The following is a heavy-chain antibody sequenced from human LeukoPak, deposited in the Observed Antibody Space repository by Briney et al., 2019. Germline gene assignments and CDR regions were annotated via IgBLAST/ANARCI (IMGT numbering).Heavy chain of an antibody. Sequence: PGGSLRLSCAASGFTFNTYAMSWVRQAPGKGLEWVSIISGSGGYTYYADSVKGRFTISRDNSKNTLYLQMNGLRAEDTAVYYCAKSVSSWSRFDYWGQGTLVTVSS. J-gene: IGHJ4*02. V-gene: IGHV3-23*01. D-gene: IGHD6-13*01. CDR2: ISGSGGYT. CDR1: GFTFNTYA. CDR3: AKSVSSWSRFDY.